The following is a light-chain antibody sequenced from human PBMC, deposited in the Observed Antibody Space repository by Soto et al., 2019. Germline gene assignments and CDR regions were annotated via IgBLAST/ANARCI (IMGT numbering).Light chain of an antibody. V-gene: IGKV1-9*01. CDR3: QQLDTYPWT. CDR2: AAS. J-gene: IGKJ1*01. CDR1: QGISSY. Sequence: DIQLTQSPSFLSASVGDRVTITCRASQGISSYLAWYQQKPGKAPKLLIYAASTLQSGVPSRFSGSGSGTEFTLTISCLQPEDFATYYCQQLDTYPWTFCQGTKVEIK.